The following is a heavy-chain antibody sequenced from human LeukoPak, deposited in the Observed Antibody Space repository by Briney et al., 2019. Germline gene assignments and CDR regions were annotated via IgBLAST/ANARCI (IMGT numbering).Heavy chain of an antibody. V-gene: IGHV1-2*02. J-gene: IGHJ3*02. CDR1: GYTFTGYY. CDR3: ARIFTQFDIVVVPAATSAFDI. CDR2: INPNSGGT. Sequence: ASVKVSCKASGYTFTGYYMHWVRQAPGQGLEWMGWINPNSGGTNYAQKFQGRVTMTRDTSISTAYMELSRLRSDDTAVYYCARIFTQFDIVVVPAATSAFDIWGQGTMVTVSS. D-gene: IGHD2-2*01.